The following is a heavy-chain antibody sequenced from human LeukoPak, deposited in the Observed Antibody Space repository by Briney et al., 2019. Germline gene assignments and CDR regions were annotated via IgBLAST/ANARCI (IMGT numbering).Heavy chain of an antibody. CDR1: GYTFTSYY. Sequence: ASVRVSCKASGYTFTSYYMHWVRQAPGQGLEWMGIINPSGGSTSYAQKFQGRVTMTRDTSTSTVYMELSSLRSEDTAVYYCAREEDYGDPNYYYYYGMDVWGQGTTVTVSS. CDR2: INPSGGST. CDR3: AREEDYGDPNYYYYYGMDV. D-gene: IGHD4-17*01. J-gene: IGHJ6*02. V-gene: IGHV1-46*01.